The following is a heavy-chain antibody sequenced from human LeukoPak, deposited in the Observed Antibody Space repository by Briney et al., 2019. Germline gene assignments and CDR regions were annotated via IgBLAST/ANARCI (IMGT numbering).Heavy chain of an antibody. J-gene: IGHJ4*02. D-gene: IGHD4-23*01. CDR1: GGSISSPSYY. CDR2: IYYSGST. V-gene: IGHV4-39*01. CDR3: ARLNSPKIFDY. Sequence: SETLSLTCTVSGGSISSPSYYWAWIRQPPGKGLEWIGGIYYSGSTYYNPSLKSRVTISADTSKNQFSLKLTSVTAADTAVYYCARLNSPKIFDYWGQGTLVTVSS.